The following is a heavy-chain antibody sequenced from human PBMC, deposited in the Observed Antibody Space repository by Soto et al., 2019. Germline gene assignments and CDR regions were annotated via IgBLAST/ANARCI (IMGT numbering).Heavy chain of an antibody. V-gene: IGHV1-2*04. CDR2: INPNSGGT. CDR1: GYTFTGYY. CDR3: ARPSFLGDFWSGYYDY. J-gene: IGHJ4*02. Sequence: ASVKVSCKASGYTFTGYYMHWVRQAPGQGLEWMGWINPNSGGTNYAQKLQGWVTMTRDTSISTAYMELSRLRSDDTAVYYCARPSFLGDFWSGYYDYWGQGTLVTVSS. D-gene: IGHD3-3*01.